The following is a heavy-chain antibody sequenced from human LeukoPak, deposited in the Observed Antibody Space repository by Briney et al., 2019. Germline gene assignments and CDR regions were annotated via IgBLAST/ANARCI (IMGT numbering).Heavy chain of an antibody. CDR1: GGSFSGYY. CDR3: ARARIVGATFAY. V-gene: IGHV4-34*01. Sequence: SETLSLTCAVYGGSFSGYYWSWIRQPPGKGLEWIGEINHSGSTNYNPSLKSRVTISVDTSKNQFSLKLSSVTAADTAVYYCARARIVGATFAYWGQGTLVTVSS. J-gene: IGHJ4*02. D-gene: IGHD1-26*01. CDR2: INHSGST.